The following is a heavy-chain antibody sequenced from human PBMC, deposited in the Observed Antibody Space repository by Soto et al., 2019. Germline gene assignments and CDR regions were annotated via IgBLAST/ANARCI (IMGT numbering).Heavy chain of an antibody. V-gene: IGHV1-24*01. J-gene: IGHJ3*02. CDR2: FDPEDGET. CDR3: ATEFLDVGSGSGAFDI. D-gene: IGHD3-10*01. CDR1: GYTLTELS. Sequence: GASVKVSCKVSGYTLTELSMHWVRQAPGKGLEGMGGFDPEDGETIYAQKFQGRVTMTEDTSTDTAYMELSSLRSEDTAVYYCATEFLDVGSGSGAFDIWGQGTMLSVSS.